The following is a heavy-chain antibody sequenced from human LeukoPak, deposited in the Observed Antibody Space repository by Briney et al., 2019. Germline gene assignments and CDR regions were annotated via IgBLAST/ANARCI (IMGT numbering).Heavy chain of an antibody. CDR3: ARDRGDSTPFDY. CDR2: IYYSGST. D-gene: IGHD3-10*01. Sequence: SQTLSLTCTVSGGSISSGGYYWSWIRQHLGKGLEWIGYIYYSGSTYYNPSLKSRVTISVDKSKNQFSLKLSSVTAADTAVYYCARDRGDSTPFDYWGQGTLVTVSS. J-gene: IGHJ4*02. CDR1: GGSISSGGYY. V-gene: IGHV4-31*03.